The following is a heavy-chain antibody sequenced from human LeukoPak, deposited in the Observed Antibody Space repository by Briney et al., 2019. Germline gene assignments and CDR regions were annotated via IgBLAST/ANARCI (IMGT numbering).Heavy chain of an antibody. CDR3: AKAELGVDTFFDY. J-gene: IGHJ4*02. D-gene: IGHD3-3*01. V-gene: IGHV3-9*01. CDR1: GFTFDDYA. Sequence: PGGSLRLSCAASGFTFDDYAMHWVRQAPGKGLEWVSGISWNSGSIGYADSVKGRFTISRDSAKNSLYLQMNSLRPEDTAFYYCAKAELGVDTFFDYWGQGTLVTVSS. CDR2: ISWNSGSI.